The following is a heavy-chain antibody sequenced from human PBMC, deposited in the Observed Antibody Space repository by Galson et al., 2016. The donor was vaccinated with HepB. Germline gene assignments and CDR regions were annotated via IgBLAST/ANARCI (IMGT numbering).Heavy chain of an antibody. V-gene: IGHV3-7*01. J-gene: IGHJ4*02. CDR2: IKRDGSET. D-gene: IGHD2-21*02. Sequence: SLRLSCAASGFAFSTSWMTWVRQAPGKGLEYLANIKRDGSETHYADSVRGRFTISRDNARNSRFLQMSTLRAEDTAVYYCALGAWLDYWGQGTLVTVSS. CDR3: ALGAWLDY. CDR1: GFAFSTSW.